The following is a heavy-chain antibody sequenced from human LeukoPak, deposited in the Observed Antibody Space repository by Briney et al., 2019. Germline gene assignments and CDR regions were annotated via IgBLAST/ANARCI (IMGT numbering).Heavy chain of an antibody. Sequence: PSETLALTCTVSGGPISSYYWSWIRQPPGKGLEWVGYIYYSGSTNYNPSLKSRVTISVDTSKNQFSLKLSSVTAADTAVYYRARGPSIEVVPAASNYYMDVWGKGNTVTVSS. D-gene: IGHD2-2*01. V-gene: IGHV4-59*01. CDR2: IYYSGST. CDR1: GGPISSYY. CDR3: ARGPSIEVVPAASNYYMDV. J-gene: IGHJ6*03.